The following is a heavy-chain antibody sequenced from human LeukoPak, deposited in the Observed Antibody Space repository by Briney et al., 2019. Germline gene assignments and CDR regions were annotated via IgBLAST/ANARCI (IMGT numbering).Heavy chain of an antibody. CDR2: IYYSGGT. D-gene: IGHD3-22*01. J-gene: IGHJ4*02. Sequence: PSETLSLTCTVSGGSISSSSYYWGWIRQPPGKGLEWIGSIYYSGGTYYNPSLKGRVTISVDTSKNQFSLKLSSVTAADTAVYYCARLNYYYDSSGYYPSSPFDYWGQGTLVTVSS. CDR3: ARLNYYYDSSGYYPSSPFDY. CDR1: GGSISSSSYY. V-gene: IGHV4-39*01.